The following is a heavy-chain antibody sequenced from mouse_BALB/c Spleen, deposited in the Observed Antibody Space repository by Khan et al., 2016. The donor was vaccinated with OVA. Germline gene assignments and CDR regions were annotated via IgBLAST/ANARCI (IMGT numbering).Heavy chain of an antibody. CDR2: INPSNGGT. Sequence: QVQLQQSGAELVKPGASVKLSCKASGYTFTSYYIYWVKQRPGQGLEWIGGINPSNGGTYFNEKFESKATLTVDKSSSTAVMQVSSLTSEESAIYYGTRSGWAAFAYWGQGTLVTVSA. V-gene: IGHV1S81*02. CDR1: GYTFTSYY. D-gene: IGHD1-1*02. J-gene: IGHJ3*01. CDR3: TRSGWAAFAY.